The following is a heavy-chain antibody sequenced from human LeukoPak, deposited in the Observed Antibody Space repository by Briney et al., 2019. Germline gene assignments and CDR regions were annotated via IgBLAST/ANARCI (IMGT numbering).Heavy chain of an antibody. J-gene: IGHJ4*02. Sequence: GGSLRLSCAASGFTFSSYGMHWVRQAPGKGLEWVAVIWYDGSNKYYADSVKGRFTISRDNSKNTLYLQMDSLRAEDTAVYFCVRGGGTFDNWGQGTLVTVSS. D-gene: IGHD1-1*01. CDR3: VRGGGTFDN. CDR1: GFTFSSYG. V-gene: IGHV3-33*01. CDR2: IWYDGSNK.